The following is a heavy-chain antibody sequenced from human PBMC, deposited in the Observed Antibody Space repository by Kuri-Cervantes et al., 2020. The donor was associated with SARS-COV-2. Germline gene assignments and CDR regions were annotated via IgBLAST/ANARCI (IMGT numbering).Heavy chain of an antibody. CDR2: ISAYNGNT. CDR3: AGSSIAPNYYYYGMDV. D-gene: IGHD3-10*01. Sequence: ASVKVSCKASGYTFTSYGISWVRQAPGQGLEWMGWISAYNGNTNYAQKLQGRVTMTTDTSTSTAYMKLRSLRSDDTAVYYCAGSSIAPNYYYYGMDVWGQGTTVTVSS. V-gene: IGHV1-18*04. CDR1: GYTFTSYG. J-gene: IGHJ6*02.